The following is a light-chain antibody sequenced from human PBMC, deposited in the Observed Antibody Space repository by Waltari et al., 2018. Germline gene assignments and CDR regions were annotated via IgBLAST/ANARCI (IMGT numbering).Light chain of an antibody. CDR2: GVS. V-gene: IGKV3-20*01. CDR3: QHYDSRPFT. CDR1: QTFRSNY. Sequence: EIVLTQSPGTLSLSPGERATLSCRASQTFRSNYLAWYRQKPGQAPRLLIYGVSTRASGIPDRVSGSGSGTDFTLTISRLEPEDFAVYYCQHYDSRPFTFGPGTKVDLK. J-gene: IGKJ3*01.